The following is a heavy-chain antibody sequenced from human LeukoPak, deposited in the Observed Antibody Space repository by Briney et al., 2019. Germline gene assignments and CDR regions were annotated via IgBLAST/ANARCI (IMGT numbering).Heavy chain of an antibody. CDR3: ARNIAAAGSY. CDR2: IYSGGST. D-gene: IGHD6-13*01. V-gene: IGHV3-53*04. CDR1: GFTFNNYA. J-gene: IGHJ4*02. Sequence: RRGGSLRLSCAASGFTFNNYAMTWVRQAPGKGLEWVSVIYSGGSTYYADSVKGRFTISRHNSKNTLYLQMNSLRAEDTAVYYCARNIAAAGSYWGQGTLVTVSS.